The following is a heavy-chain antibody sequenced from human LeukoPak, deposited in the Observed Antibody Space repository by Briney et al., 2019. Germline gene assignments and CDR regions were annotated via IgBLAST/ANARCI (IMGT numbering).Heavy chain of an antibody. CDR3: ARGPRVRYFDWMPRAFDI. CDR1: GGSFSGYY. J-gene: IGHJ3*02. Sequence: PSETLSLTCAVYGGSFSGYYWSWIRQPPGKGLEWIGEINHSGSTNYNPPLKSRVTISVDTSKNQFSLKLSSVTAADTAVYYCARGPRVRYFDWMPRAFDIWGQGTMVTVSS. CDR2: INHSGST. V-gene: IGHV4-34*01. D-gene: IGHD3-9*01.